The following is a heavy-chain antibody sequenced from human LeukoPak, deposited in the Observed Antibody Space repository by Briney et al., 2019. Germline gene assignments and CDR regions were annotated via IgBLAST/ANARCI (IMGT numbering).Heavy chain of an antibody. CDR2: ISSSSSYI. D-gene: IGHD4-11*01. CDR1: GFTFSSHS. CDR3: ASTPGPTVPFDY. V-gene: IGHV3-21*01. J-gene: IGHJ4*02. Sequence: GGSLRLSCAASGFTFSSHSMNWVRQAPGKGLEWVSSISSSSSYIYYADSVKGRFTISRDNAKNSLYLQMNSLRAEDTAAYYCASTPGPTVPFDYWGQGTLVTVSS.